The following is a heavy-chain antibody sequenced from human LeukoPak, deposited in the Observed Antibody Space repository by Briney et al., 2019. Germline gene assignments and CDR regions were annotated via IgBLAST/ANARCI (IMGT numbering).Heavy chain of an antibody. J-gene: IGHJ4*02. CDR1: GYTFTGYY. D-gene: IGHD3-22*01. CDR2: INPNSGGT. CDR3: ASAPGRRGFSGYYDY. Sequence: ASVKVSCKASGYTFTGYYMHWVRQAPGQGLEWMGWINPNSGGTNYAQKFQGRVTMTRDTSISTAYMELSRLRSDDTAVYYCASAPGRRGFSGYYDYWGQGTLVTVSS. V-gene: IGHV1-2*02.